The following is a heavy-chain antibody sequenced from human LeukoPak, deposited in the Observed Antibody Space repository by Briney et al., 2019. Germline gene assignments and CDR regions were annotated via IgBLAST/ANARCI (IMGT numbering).Heavy chain of an antibody. V-gene: IGHV3-48*03. D-gene: IGHD3-3*01. Sequence: WGSLRLSCAASGVTFSSYAMSWVRQAPGKGLEWVSYISTSGSTIYYADSVKGRFTISRDNAKNSLYLQMNSLRAEDTAVYYCATEDDFWSGYYTFDYWGQGTLVTVSS. CDR2: ISTSGSTI. J-gene: IGHJ4*02. CDR3: ATEDDFWSGYYTFDY. CDR1: GVTFSSYA.